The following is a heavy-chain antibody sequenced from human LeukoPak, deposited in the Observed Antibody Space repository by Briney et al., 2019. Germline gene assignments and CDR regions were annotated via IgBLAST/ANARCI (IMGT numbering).Heavy chain of an antibody. CDR2: IYSADSDT. J-gene: IGHJ4*02. Sequence: GEALDISCQCSGSPFTTYWIRWVRQVRREGLESMGMIYSADSDTTYSPSCQGQVTISADKSISTVYLQWSSLKASDTAMYYCARQSRDGSKTRGYYFDYWGQGTLVTVSS. D-gene: IGHD3-10*01. V-gene: IGHV5-51*01. CDR1: GSPFTTYW. CDR3: ARQSRDGSKTRGYYFDY.